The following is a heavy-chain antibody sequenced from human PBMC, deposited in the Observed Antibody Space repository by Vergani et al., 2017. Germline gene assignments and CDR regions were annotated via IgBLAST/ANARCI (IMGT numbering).Heavy chain of an antibody. V-gene: IGHV1-69*01. CDR3: ARDRRKDYYGMDV. J-gene: IGHJ6*02. CDR1: GYTFTSYY. CDR2: IIPIFGTA. D-gene: IGHD1-14*01. Sequence: QVQLVQSGAEVKKPGASVKVSCKASGYTFTSYYMHWVRQAPGQGLEWMGGIIPIFGTANYAQKFQGRVTITADESTSTAYMELSSLRSEDTAVYYCARDRRKDYYGMDVWGQGTTVTVSS.